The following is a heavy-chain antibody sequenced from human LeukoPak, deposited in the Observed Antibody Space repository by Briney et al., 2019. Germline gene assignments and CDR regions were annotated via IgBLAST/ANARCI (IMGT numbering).Heavy chain of an antibody. Sequence: PSQTLSLTCAVYGGSFSGYYWSWVRHPPGKGLEWSGEINHSGSTNFNPSLTSRFALSVDTSTNQCSLKLSSVTAADTAVYYCARWVGYCRSTSCRMDYWGQGTLVTVSS. CDR1: GGSFSGYY. D-gene: IGHD2-2*01. CDR3: ARWVGYCRSTSCRMDY. J-gene: IGHJ4*02. CDR2: INHSGST. V-gene: IGHV4-34*01.